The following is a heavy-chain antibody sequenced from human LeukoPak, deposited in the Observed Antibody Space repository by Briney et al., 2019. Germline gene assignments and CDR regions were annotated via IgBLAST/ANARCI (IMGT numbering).Heavy chain of an antibody. CDR3: AKNYMVITPNGLDY. V-gene: IGHV3-30*18. D-gene: IGHD3-22*01. CDR1: GFTFSSYG. J-gene: IGHJ4*02. Sequence: GGSLRLSCAASGFTFSSYGMHWVRQAPGKGLEWVAVISYDGSNKYYADSVKGRFTISRDNSKNTLYLQMNSLRAEDTAVYYCAKNYMVITPNGLDYWGQGTLVTVSS. CDR2: ISYDGSNK.